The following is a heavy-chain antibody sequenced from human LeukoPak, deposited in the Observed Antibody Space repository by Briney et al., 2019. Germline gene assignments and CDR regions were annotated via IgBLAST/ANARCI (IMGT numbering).Heavy chain of an antibody. J-gene: IGHJ6*03. CDR2: IYYSGST. D-gene: IGHD1-26*01. CDR1: GGSISSYY. Sequence: SETLSLTCTVSGGSISSYYWSWIRQPPGKGLEWIGYIYYSGSTNYNPSLKSRVTISVDTSKNQFSLKLSSVTAADTAVYYCARIVSGSYYYMDVWGKGTTVTVSS. V-gene: IGHV4-59*01. CDR3: ARIVSGSYYYMDV.